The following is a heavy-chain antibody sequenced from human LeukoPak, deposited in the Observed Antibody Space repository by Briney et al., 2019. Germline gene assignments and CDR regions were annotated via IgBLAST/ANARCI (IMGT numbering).Heavy chain of an antibody. CDR1: GYTFTSYY. CDR2: INPSGGST. D-gene: IGHD2-15*01. J-gene: IGHJ4*02. V-gene: IGHV1-46*01. CDR3: ARASCSGGSCYLPDYHFDY. Sequence: ASVKVSCKASGYTFTSYYMHWVRQAPGQGLEWMGIINPSGGSTSYAQKFQGRVTMTRDTSTSTVYMELSSLRSEDTAVYYCARASCSGGSCYLPDYHFDYWGQGTLVTVSS.